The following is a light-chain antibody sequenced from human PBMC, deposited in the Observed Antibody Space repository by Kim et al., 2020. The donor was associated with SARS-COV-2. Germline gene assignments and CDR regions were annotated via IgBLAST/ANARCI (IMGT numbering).Light chain of an antibody. CDR3: LLYYGGQGV. CDR1: TGAVNSDNY. V-gene: IGLV7-43*01. CDR2: STN. J-gene: IGLJ3*02. Sequence: PGGTLTLTCASSTGAVNSDNYPNWFQQKPGQAPRTLIYSTNVKLSWTPAHCSGSLLGGKAALTLSGVQPEDEAYYYCLLYYGGQGVFGGGTQLTVL.